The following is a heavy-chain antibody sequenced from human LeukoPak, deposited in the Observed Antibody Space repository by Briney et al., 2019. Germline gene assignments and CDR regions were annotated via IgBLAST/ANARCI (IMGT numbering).Heavy chain of an antibody. Sequence: PGRSLRLSCAASGFTFSSYAMHWVRQAPGKGLKCVAVISYDGSNKYYADSVKGRFTISRDNSKNTLYLQMNSLRAEDTAVYYCARPRGYSGYDIGDYWGQGTLVTVSS. CDR2: ISYDGSNK. CDR1: GFTFSSYA. V-gene: IGHV3-30*04. CDR3: ARPRGYSGYDIGDY. J-gene: IGHJ4*02. D-gene: IGHD5-12*01.